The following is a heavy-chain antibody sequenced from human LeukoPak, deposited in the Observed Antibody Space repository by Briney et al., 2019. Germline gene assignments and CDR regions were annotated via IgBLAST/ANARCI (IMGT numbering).Heavy chain of an antibody. CDR3: AREDTGMAPGFDS. CDR1: GGSISSSNYY. J-gene: IGHJ4*02. V-gene: IGHV4-39*07. Sequence: SETLSLTCTVSGGSISSSNYYWGWFRQPPGKGREWMGSIYYNGITYYKPSLNTRVIMSVDTSKNQFSLKLSSVTAADTAVYYCAREDTGMAPGFDSWGQGTQVTVSS. D-gene: IGHD5-18*01. CDR2: IYYNGIT.